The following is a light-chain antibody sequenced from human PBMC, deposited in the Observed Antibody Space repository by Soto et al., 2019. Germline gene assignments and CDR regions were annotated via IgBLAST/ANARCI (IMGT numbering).Light chain of an antibody. J-gene: IGLJ2*01. Sequence: QSVLTQPPSASGTPGQRVTISCSGSSSNIGSNYVFWYQQLPGTAPKLLIQRNNQRPSGVPDRFSGSKSSTSASLAISGLRSEDEADYYCAAWDDSLSGVVFGGGTKLTVL. V-gene: IGLV1-47*01. CDR1: SSNIGSNY. CDR2: RNN. CDR3: AAWDDSLSGVV.